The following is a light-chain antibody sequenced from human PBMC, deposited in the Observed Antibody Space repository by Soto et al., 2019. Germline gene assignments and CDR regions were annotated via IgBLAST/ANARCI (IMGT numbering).Light chain of an antibody. CDR1: QSISSY. CDR3: QQSYSTLSVT. Sequence: DIQMTQSPSSLSATVGDRVTITCRASQSISSYLNWYQQKPGKAPKLLIYAASSLRSGVPSRFSGSGSGTDFTLTISILQPEDFATYYCQQSYSTLSVTFGQGTLLEIK. V-gene: IGKV1-39*01. J-gene: IGKJ5*01. CDR2: AAS.